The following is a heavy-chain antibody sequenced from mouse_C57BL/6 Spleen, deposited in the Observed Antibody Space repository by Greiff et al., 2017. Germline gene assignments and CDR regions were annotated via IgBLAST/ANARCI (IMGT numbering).Heavy chain of an antibody. CDR3: ARTPFDYYGSSPCFDY. Sequence: VQLQQSGAELVRPGASVKLSCKASGYTFTDYYINWVKQRPGQGLEWIARIYPGSGNTYYNEKFKGKATLTAEKSSSTAYMQLSSLTSEDSAVYFCARTPFDYYGSSPCFDYWGQGTTLTVSS. D-gene: IGHD1-1*01. J-gene: IGHJ2*01. CDR2: IYPGSGNT. V-gene: IGHV1-76*01. CDR1: GYTFTDYY.